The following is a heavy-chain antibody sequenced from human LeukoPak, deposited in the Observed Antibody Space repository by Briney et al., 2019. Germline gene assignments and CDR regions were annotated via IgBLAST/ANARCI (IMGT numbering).Heavy chain of an antibody. CDR3: ARGLIVATKTSYYYYGMDV. J-gene: IGHJ6*02. V-gene: IGHV1-69*04. CDR1: GGTFSSYA. CDR2: IIPILGIA. Sequence: GASVKVSCKASGGTFSSYAISWVRQAPGQELEWMGRIIPILGIANYAQKFQGRVTITADKSTSTAYMELSSLRSEDTAVYYCARGLIVATKTSYYYYGMDVWGQGTTVTVSS. D-gene: IGHD5-12*01.